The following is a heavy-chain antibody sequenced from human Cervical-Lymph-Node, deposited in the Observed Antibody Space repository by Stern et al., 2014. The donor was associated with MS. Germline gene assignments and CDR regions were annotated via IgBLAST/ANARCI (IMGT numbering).Heavy chain of an antibody. V-gene: IGHV1-3*01. Sequence: DQLVESGAEVKKPGASVKVSCKTSGDSFTTYAMHWVRQAPGQRLEWLGWISAGGDTKYSQKFQDRVTITRDTSASTAYMEVSSLKSEDTDIYYCASAGGWYEPDYWGQGTLVTVSS. D-gene: IGHD6-19*01. CDR1: GDSFTTYA. CDR3: ASAGGWYEPDY. CDR2: ISAGGDT. J-gene: IGHJ4*02.